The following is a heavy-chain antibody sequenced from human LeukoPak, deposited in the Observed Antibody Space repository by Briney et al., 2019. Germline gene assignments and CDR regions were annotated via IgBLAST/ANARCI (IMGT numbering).Heavy chain of an antibody. CDR1: GFTFSTYW. V-gene: IGHV3-7*03. Sequence: GGSLRLSCEVSGFTFSTYWMNWVRQAPGKGLEWVANINQAGSDKYYVDSVKGRFTISRDNARNSLYLQMNSLRAADTAVYYCARVLVDYDILTGNYYYYGMDVWGQGTTVTVSS. CDR2: INQAGSDK. CDR3: ARVLVDYDILTGNYYYYGMDV. J-gene: IGHJ6*02. D-gene: IGHD3-9*01.